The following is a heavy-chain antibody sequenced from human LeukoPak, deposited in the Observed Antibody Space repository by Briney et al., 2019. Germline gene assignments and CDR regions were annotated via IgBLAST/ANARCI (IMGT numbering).Heavy chain of an antibody. CDR1: GFTFSSYG. Sequence: GRSLRLSCAASGFTFSSYGMHWVRQAPGKGLEWVAVISYDGSNKYYADSVKGRFTISRDNSKNTLYLQMNSLRAEDTAVYYCAKESPYSSSWYPNQYYFDYWGQGTLVTVSS. V-gene: IGHV3-30*18. D-gene: IGHD6-13*01. CDR2: ISYDGSNK. J-gene: IGHJ4*02. CDR3: AKESPYSSSWYPNQYYFDY.